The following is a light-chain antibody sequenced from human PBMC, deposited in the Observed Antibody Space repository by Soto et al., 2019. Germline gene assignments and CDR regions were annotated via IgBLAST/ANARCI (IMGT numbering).Light chain of an antibody. CDR3: QQYGSSPFT. Sequence: EIVLTQSPGTLSLSPGERATLSCRASQSVSSSYLAWYQQKPGQAPRLLIYGASSRATGIPDRFSGSGSGPDFTLTISRLETEDFAVYYCQQYGSSPFTFGPGTKLAIK. V-gene: IGKV3-20*01. CDR2: GAS. CDR1: QSVSSSY. J-gene: IGKJ3*01.